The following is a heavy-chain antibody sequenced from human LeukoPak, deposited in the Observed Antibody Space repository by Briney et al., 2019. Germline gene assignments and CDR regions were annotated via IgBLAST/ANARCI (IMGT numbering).Heavy chain of an antibody. CDR3: AKGSSWYDGDYVGFDY. CDR2: ISYDGSNK. D-gene: IGHD6-13*01. V-gene: IGHV3-30*18. CDR1: GFTFSSYG. J-gene: IGHJ4*02. Sequence: PGGFLRLSCAASGFTFSSYGMHWVRQAPGKWLEWVAVISYDGSNKYYADSVKGRFTISRDNSKNTLYLQMNSLRAEDTAVYYCAKGSSWYDGDYVGFDYWGQGTLVTVSS.